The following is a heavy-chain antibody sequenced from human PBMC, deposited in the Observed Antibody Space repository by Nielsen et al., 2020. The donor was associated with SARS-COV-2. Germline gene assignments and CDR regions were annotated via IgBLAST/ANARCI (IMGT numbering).Heavy chain of an antibody. D-gene: IGHD3-10*01. CDR3: AREVRGVTPGYYYYYMDV. CDR2: ISTYNDNI. Sequence: WVRQAPGQGLEWMGWISTYNDNINYAQKFQGRLTMTTDSSTSTAYMDPGSLSSDDTAVYYCAREVRGVTPGYYYYYMDVWGKGTTVTVSS. J-gene: IGHJ6*03. V-gene: IGHV1-18*01.